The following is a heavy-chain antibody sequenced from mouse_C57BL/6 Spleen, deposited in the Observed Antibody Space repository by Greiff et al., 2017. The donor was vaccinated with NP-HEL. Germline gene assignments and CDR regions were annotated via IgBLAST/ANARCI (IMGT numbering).Heavy chain of an antibody. J-gene: IGHJ2*01. D-gene: IGHD2-3*01. CDR2: INPNNGGT. CDR1: GYTFTDYY. Sequence: EVQLQQSGPELVKPGASVKISCKASGYTFTDYYMNWVKQSHGKSLEWIGDINPNNGGTSYNQKFKGKATLTVDKSSSTAYMELRSLTSEDSAVYYCAPYDGSFDYWGQGTTLTVSS. V-gene: IGHV1-26*01. CDR3: APYDGSFDY.